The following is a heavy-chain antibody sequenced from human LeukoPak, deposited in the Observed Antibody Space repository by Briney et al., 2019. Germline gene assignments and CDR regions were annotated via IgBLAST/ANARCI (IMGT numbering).Heavy chain of an antibody. D-gene: IGHD6-13*01. CDR3: ARAIGATGRFV. V-gene: IGHV3-53*01. Sequence: GGSLRLSCTASGFTFTSYWMQWVRQAPGKGLEWVSVLYSGGDTEYAGSVKGRFTISRDDSKNTLFLQMNSLRAEDTAVYYCARAIGATGRFVWGQGTLVTVSS. J-gene: IGHJ4*02. CDR1: GFTFTSYW. CDR2: LYSGGDT.